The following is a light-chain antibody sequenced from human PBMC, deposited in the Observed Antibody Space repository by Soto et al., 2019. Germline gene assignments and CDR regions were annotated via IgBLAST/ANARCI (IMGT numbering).Light chain of an antibody. Sequence: DIHMTQSPSSLSASVGDGVTITCRASQSIGRYLNWYQQRPGRTPSLLIYGASILQSGVPSRFSGSGSGTDFTRTITSLQPEDFGTYYGQPSYSAPYNCGQGTKLNIK. V-gene: IGKV1-39*01. J-gene: IGKJ2*01. CDR1: QSIGRY. CDR3: QPSYSAPYN. CDR2: GAS.